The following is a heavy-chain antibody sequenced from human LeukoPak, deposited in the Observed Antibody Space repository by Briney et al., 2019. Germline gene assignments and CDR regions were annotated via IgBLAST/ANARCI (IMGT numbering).Heavy chain of an antibody. D-gene: IGHD3-10*01. CDR1: DGSISSGDYY. V-gene: IGHV4-30-4*01. CDR3: ARGPLGFGELPYGMDV. J-gene: IGHJ6*02. CDR2: IHYSGST. Sequence: SETLSLTCTVSDGSISSGDYYWSWIRQPPGKGLEWIGYIHYSGSTDFNPSLKSRVIISVDTSKNQFSLKLSSVTAADTAVYYCARGPLGFGELPYGMDVWGQGTTVTVSS.